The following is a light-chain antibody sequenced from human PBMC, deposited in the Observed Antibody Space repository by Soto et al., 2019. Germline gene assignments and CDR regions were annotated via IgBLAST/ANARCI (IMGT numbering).Light chain of an antibody. V-gene: IGKV3-20*01. CDR1: QSLTSNY. CDR2: AAS. J-gene: IGKJ4*01. CDR3: QHYGASLT. Sequence: EIVLTQSPGTLSLSPGERATLSCRASQSLTSNYLTWYQQKPGQAPRLLIYAASYRATGLSDRFSGSGSGTDFTLTIDGVEPGDFAVYYCQHYGASLTFGGGTQ.